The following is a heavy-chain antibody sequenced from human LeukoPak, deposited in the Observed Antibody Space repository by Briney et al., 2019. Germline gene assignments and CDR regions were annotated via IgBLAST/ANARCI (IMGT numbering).Heavy chain of an antibody. J-gene: IGHJ4*02. Sequence: PSETLSLTCDVSGYSISNPYYWGWIRQPPGQGLEWIGNIYRSGSTYYNPSLKSRVTISVDTSKNQFSLTLNSVTAADTAVYYCARQRGSYYFDYWGQGTLVSVSS. CDR2: IYRSGST. D-gene: IGHD1-26*01. V-gene: IGHV4-38-2*01. CDR3: ARQRGSYYFDY. CDR1: GYSISNPYY.